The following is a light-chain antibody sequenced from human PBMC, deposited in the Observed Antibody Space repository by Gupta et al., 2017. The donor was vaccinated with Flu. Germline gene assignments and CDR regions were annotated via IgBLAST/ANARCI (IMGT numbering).Light chain of an antibody. J-gene: IGLJ2*01. V-gene: IGLV2-8*01. CDR1: SSDVGYYNY. Sequence: SALPQPPSASGSPGQSVTISCTGTSSDVGYYNYVSWYQQHPGKAPILMIYEVNRRPAGVPDRFSGSKSGSTASLTVSVLTAEDEADYFCSSYYGSNLVFGGGTKVTVL. CDR3: SSYYGSNLV. CDR2: EVN.